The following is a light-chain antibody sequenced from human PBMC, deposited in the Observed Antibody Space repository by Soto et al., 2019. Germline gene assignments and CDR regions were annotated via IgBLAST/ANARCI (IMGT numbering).Light chain of an antibody. CDR1: SSVIGASDY. Sequence: QSVLTQPASVSGSPGQSITISCTGTSSVIGASDYVSWYQHHPGRAPKLVIYDVTTRPSGVSNRFSGSKSGNTASLTISGLRAEDEADYYCSSYTSSSTSVVFGGGTKLTVL. CDR3: SSYTSSSTSVV. J-gene: IGLJ2*01. CDR2: DVT. V-gene: IGLV2-14*03.